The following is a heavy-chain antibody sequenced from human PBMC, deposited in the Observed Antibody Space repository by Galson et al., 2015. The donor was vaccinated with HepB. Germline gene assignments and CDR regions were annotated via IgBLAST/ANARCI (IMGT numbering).Heavy chain of an antibody. Sequence: SLRLFCAASGFSFTRYAMTWVRQAPGKGLEWVSSITSSGGNSYYTDSVKGRFTVSRDNSKNTLLLQLNSLRAEDTAVYYCARFSRGGWSNYYYYGMDVWGQGTTVTVSS. D-gene: IGHD6-19*01. CDR2: ITSSGGNS. CDR3: ARFSRGGWSNYYYYGMDV. CDR1: GFSFTRYA. V-gene: IGHV3-23*01. J-gene: IGHJ6*02.